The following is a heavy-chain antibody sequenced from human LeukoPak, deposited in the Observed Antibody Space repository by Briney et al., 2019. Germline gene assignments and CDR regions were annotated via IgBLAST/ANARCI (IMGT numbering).Heavy chain of an antibody. CDR2: IRYDGSNK. D-gene: IGHD3-3*01. CDR1: GFTFSSYG. J-gene: IGHJ4*02. V-gene: IGHV3-30*02. CDR3: AKVGLRFLEWLLDY. Sequence: GGSLRLSCAASGFTFSSYGMHWVRQAPGKGLEWVAFIRYDGSNKYYADSVKGRFTISRDNSKNTLYLQMNSLRAEDTAVYYCAKVGLRFLEWLLDYWGQGTLVTVSS.